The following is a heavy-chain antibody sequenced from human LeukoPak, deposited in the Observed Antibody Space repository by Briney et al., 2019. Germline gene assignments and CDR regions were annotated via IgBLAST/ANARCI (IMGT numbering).Heavy chain of an antibody. CDR1: GGSFSGYY. D-gene: IGHD2-2*01. Sequence: SETLSLTCAVYGGSFSGYYWSWIRQPPGEGLEWIGEINHSGSTNYNPSLKSRDTISVDTSKNQFSLKLSSVTAADTAVYYCARTAYCSSTSCYGAWFDPWGQGTLVTVSS. CDR2: INHSGST. V-gene: IGHV4-34*01. CDR3: ARTAYCSSTSCYGAWFDP. J-gene: IGHJ5*02.